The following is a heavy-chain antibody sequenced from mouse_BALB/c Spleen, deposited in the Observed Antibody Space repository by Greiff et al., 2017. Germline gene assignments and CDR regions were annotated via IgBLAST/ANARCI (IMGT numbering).Heavy chain of an antibody. V-gene: IGHV5-6-3*01. CDR3: AREDGRIWFAY. CDR1: GFTFSSYC. Sequence: EVQGVESGGGLVQPGGSLKLSCAASGFTFSSYCMSWVRQTPDKRLELVATINSNGGRTYYPDSVKGRFTISRDNAKNTLYLQMSSLKSEDTAMYYCAREDGRIWFAYWGQGTLVTVSA. CDR2: INSNGGRT. J-gene: IGHJ3*01.